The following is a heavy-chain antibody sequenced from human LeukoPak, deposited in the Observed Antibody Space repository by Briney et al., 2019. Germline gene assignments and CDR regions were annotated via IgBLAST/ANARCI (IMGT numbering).Heavy chain of an antibody. Sequence: GGSLRLSCTASGFTFGDYAMSWVRQAPGKGLEWVGFIRSKAYGGTTEYAASVKGRFTISRDDSKSIAYLQMNSLKTEDTAVYYCTMTTVTDNDYWGQGTLVTVSS. J-gene: IGHJ4*02. CDR1: GFTFGDYA. CDR3: TMTTVTDNDY. D-gene: IGHD4-11*01. CDR2: IRSKAYGGTT. V-gene: IGHV3-49*04.